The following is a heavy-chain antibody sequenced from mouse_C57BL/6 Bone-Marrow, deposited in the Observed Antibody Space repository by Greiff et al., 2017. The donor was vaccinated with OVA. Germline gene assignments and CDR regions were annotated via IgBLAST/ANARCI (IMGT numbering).Heavy chain of an antibody. CDR1: GYSFTGYY. J-gene: IGHJ4*01. CDR3: ARERGLLRMDY. D-gene: IGHD2-3*01. Sequence: VQLKQSGPELVKPGASVKISCKASGYSFTGYYMNWVKQSPEKSLEWIGEINPSTGGTTYNQKFKAKATLTVDKSSSTAYMQLKSLTSEDSAVYYCARERGLLRMDYWGQGTSVTVSS. CDR2: INPSTGGT. V-gene: IGHV1-42*01.